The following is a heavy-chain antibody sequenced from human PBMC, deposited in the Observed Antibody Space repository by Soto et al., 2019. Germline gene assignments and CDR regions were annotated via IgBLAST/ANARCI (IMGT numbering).Heavy chain of an antibody. CDR2: IYYSGST. V-gene: IGHV4-59*01. D-gene: IGHD6-13*01. CDR3: ARGGSSWYRFYYGMDV. CDR1: GGSISSYY. J-gene: IGHJ6*02. Sequence: SGTLSLTCNFSGGSISSYYWSWIRQPPGKGLEWIGYIYYSGSTNYNPSLKSRVTISVDTSKNQFSLKLSSVTAADTAVYYCARGGSSWYRFYYGMDVWGQGTTVTV.